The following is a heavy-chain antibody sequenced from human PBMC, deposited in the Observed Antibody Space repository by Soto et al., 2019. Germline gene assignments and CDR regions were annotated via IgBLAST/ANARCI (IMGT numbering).Heavy chain of an antibody. Sequence: LSLTCTVSGGSFRGYYWGWVRQPPGKGLEWIGEINHSGSSNYHPSLKSRVTISVATSKNQFSLTVNSVTPADTAVYYCARGEITLLGGMDVWDQGTTVTVSS. J-gene: IGHJ6*02. D-gene: IGHD3-10*01. V-gene: IGHV4-34*01. CDR1: GGSFRGYY. CDR3: ARGEITLLGGMDV. CDR2: INHSGSS.